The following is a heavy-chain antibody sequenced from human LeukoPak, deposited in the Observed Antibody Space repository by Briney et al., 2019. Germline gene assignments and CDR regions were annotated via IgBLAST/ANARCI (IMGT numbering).Heavy chain of an antibody. CDR3: SRGGLGGGSTPRY. J-gene: IGHJ4*02. Sequence: ASVKVSCKASGYTFTDYALTWVRQAPGQGLEWMGWISPDNGNTNYAQKFQGRVSMTTDTSTDTAYMELRNLNSDDTAVYYCSRGGLGGGSTPRYLGQGTLVTVSS. CDR1: GYTFTDYA. D-gene: IGHD1-26*01. V-gene: IGHV1-18*01. CDR2: ISPDNGNT.